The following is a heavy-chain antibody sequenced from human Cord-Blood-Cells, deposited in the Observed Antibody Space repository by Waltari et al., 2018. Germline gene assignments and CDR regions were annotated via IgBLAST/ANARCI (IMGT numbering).Heavy chain of an antibody. J-gene: IGHJ4*02. D-gene: IGHD3-16*01. CDR3: ARVTRMHFDY. Sequence: EVQLVESGGGLVQPGGALRLSCAASGLTFSSYGMHWVRQAPGKGLDWVSYISSSSSTIYYADSVKGRFTISRDNAKNSLYLQMNSLRDEDTAVYYCARVTRMHFDYWGQGTLVTVSS. CDR2: ISSSSSTI. V-gene: IGHV3-48*02. CDR1: GLTFSSYG.